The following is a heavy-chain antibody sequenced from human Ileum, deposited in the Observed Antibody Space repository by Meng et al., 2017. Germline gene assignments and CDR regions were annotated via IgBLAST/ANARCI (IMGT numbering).Heavy chain of an antibody. CDR2: IHPDGTT. CDR3: AKDPGYYLGTSYGDN. V-gene: IGHV3-66*02. CDR1: GLTVSSNY. J-gene: IGHJ4*02. Sequence: GESLKISCAASGLTVSSNYMSWVRRPPGKGLEWVSVIHPDGTTYYGDSVRGRFTISRDDSRNTLYLLMSSLRVEDTAMYYCAKDPGYYLGTSYGDNWGQGTPVTVSS. D-gene: IGHD3-9*01.